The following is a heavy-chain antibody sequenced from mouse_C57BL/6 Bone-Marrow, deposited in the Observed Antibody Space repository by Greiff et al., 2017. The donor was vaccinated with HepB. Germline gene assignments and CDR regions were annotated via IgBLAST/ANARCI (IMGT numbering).Heavy chain of an antibody. V-gene: IGHV14-3*01. D-gene: IGHD1-1*01. J-gene: IGHJ2*01. CDR2: IDPANGNT. CDR3: ARPHYYGSSLGY. CDR1: GFTIKNTY. Sequence: EVQLQQSVAELVRPGASVKLSCTASGFTIKNTYMHWVKQRPEQGLEWIGRIDPANGNTKYAPKFQGKATITADTSSNTAYLQLSSLTSEDTAIYYCARPHYYGSSLGYWGQGTTLTVSS.